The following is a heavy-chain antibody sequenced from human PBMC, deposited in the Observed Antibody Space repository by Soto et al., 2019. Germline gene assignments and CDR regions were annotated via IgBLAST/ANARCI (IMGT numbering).Heavy chain of an antibody. V-gene: IGHV3-7*03. D-gene: IGHD2-15*01. Sequence: GGSLRLSCAASGFTFSNYWMSWVRQAPGKGLEWVANIKQDGSESNYADPVKGRFTISRDNAKNSLYLQMNSLRAEDTAVYYCARVSRCSGGSCYSGAFDIWGQGTMVTVSS. J-gene: IGHJ3*02. CDR1: GFTFSNYW. CDR3: ARVSRCSGGSCYSGAFDI. CDR2: IKQDGSES.